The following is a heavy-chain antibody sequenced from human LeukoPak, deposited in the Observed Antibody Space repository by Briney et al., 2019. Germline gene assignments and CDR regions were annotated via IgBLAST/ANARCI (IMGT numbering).Heavy chain of an antibody. J-gene: IGHJ4*02. D-gene: IGHD3-9*01. CDR3: AKAANYDILTGYYLDY. CDR1: GFSFNTYS. CDR2: INDDTP. V-gene: IGHV3-23*01. Sequence: GGSLRLSCTTSGFSFNTYSMSWVRQAPGKGLEWVSAINDDTPYYTDSVKGRFTISRDNSKNTLYLQMNNLRAEDTAIYYCAKAANYDILTGYYLDYWGQGTLVTVSS.